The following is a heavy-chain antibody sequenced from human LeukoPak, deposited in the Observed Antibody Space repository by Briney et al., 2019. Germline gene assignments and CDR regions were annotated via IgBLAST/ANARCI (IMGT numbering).Heavy chain of an antibody. J-gene: IGHJ4*02. V-gene: IGHV1-24*01. CDR3: SGGSSGYYPVVY. CDR1: GYTLTELS. D-gene: IGHD3-22*01. CDR2: FDPEDGET. Sequence: ASVKVSCKVSGYTLTELSMHWVRQAPGKGLEWMGGFDPEDGETIYAQKFQGRVTMTEDTSTDTAYMELSSLRSEDTAVYYCSGGSSGYYPVVYWGQGTLVTVSS.